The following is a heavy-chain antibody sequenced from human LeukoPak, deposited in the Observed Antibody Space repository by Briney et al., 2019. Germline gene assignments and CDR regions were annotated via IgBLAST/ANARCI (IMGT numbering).Heavy chain of an antibody. V-gene: IGHV4-59*01. CDR1: GGSTSSYY. D-gene: IGHD4-17*01. J-gene: IGHJ3*02. Sequence: PSETLSLTCTVSGGSTSSYYWSWLRQPPGKGLEWIGYIYYSGSTNYNPSLKSRVTISVDTSKNQFSLKLSSVTAADTAVYYCARSPLDDYGDRNDAFDIWGQGTMVTVSS. CDR2: IYYSGST. CDR3: ARSPLDDYGDRNDAFDI.